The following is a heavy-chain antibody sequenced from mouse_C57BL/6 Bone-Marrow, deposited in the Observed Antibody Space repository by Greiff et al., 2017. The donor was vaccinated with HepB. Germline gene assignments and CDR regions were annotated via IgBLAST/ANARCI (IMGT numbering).Heavy chain of an antibody. J-gene: IGHJ3*01. Sequence: QVQLKQPGAELVKPGASVKMSCKASGYTFTSYWITWVKQRPGQGLEWIGDIYPGSGSTNYNEKFKSKATLTVDTSSSTAYMQLSSLTSEDSAVYYCARSYYSNYEFAYWGQGTLVTVSA. V-gene: IGHV1-55*01. D-gene: IGHD2-5*01. CDR1: GYTFTSYW. CDR2: IYPGSGST. CDR3: ARSYYSNYEFAY.